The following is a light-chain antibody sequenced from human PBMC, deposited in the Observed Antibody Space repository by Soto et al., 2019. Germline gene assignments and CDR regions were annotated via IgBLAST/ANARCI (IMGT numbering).Light chain of an antibody. CDR2: NDN. CDR1: VLAEKF. Sequence: SYELTQPSSVSVSPGQTARITCSGDVLAEKFARWLRQKPGQAPVLLIYNDNERPAGIPDRFSGSNSGNTATLTITRVEAGHEADYYCQVWDSDGDVVVFGGGTKVTVL. J-gene: IGLJ2*01. V-gene: IGLV3-27*01. CDR3: QVWDSDGDVVV.